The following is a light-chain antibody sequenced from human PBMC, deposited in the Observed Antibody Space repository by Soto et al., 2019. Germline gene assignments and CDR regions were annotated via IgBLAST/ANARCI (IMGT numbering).Light chain of an antibody. J-gene: IGKJ5*01. CDR3: MQGLQDLT. CDR2: LGS. CDR1: QSLLYSNGYNY. V-gene: IGKV2-28*01. Sequence: IVMTQSPLSLPVTPGEPASICCRSSQSLLYSNGYNYLDWYLQRPGQSPQLLIYLGSNRAPGVPDRFSGSGSGTDFTLKISRVEAEDVGVYYCMQGLQDLTFGQGTRLEIK.